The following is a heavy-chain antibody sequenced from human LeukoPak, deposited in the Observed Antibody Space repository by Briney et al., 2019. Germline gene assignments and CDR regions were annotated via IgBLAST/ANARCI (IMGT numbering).Heavy chain of an antibody. CDR1: GYTLTSYG. Sequence: SVKVSCKASGYTLTSYGISWVRQAPGQGLEWMGWINAYNGNTNYAQKLQGRVTMTTDTSTSTAYMELRSLRSDDTAVYYCAREAYDFWSGTPNYGMDVWGQGTTVTVSS. CDR3: AREAYDFWSGTPNYGMDV. J-gene: IGHJ6*02. D-gene: IGHD3-3*01. CDR2: INAYNGNT. V-gene: IGHV1-18*01.